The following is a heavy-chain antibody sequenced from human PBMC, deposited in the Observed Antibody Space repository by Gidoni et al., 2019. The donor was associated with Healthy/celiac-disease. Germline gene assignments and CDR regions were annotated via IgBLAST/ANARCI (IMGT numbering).Heavy chain of an antibody. D-gene: IGHD5-12*01. Sequence: EVQLVESGGGLVKPGGAASGFTFSNAWMSWVRQAPGKGREWVGRIKSKTDGGTTDYAAPVKGRFTISRDDSKNTLYLQMNSLKTEDTAVYYCTTEMATTGDYWGQGTLVTVSS. V-gene: IGHV3-15*01. J-gene: IGHJ4*02. CDR1: GFTFSNAW. CDR3: TTEMATTGDY. CDR2: IKSKTDGGTT.